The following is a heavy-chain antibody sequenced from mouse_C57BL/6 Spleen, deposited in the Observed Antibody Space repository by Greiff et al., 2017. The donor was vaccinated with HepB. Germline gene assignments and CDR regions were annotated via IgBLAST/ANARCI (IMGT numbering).Heavy chain of an antibody. CDR1: GYAFSSSW. Sequence: VQLQQSGPELVKPGASVKISCKASGYAFSSSWMNWVKQRPGKGLEWIGRIYPGDGDTNYNGKFKGKATLTADKSSSTAYMQLSSLTSEDSAVYFCARSGEFDYWGQGTTLTVSS. CDR3: ARSGEFDY. D-gene: IGHD3-1*01. J-gene: IGHJ2*01. CDR2: IYPGDGDT. V-gene: IGHV1-82*01.